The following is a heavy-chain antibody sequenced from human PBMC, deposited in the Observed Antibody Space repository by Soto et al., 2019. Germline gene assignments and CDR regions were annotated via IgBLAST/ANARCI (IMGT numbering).Heavy chain of an antibody. J-gene: IGHJ5*02. Sequence: ESGGGLIQPGRSLRLSCAASGFVFHDYAMHWVRQAPGKGLELVSGISWNGVMIAYADSVKGRFTISRDNAKNSLYLQMNSLRAEDTALYYCARPGRFNFDVLTGSHFDTWGQGTPVTVSS. CDR1: GFVFHDYA. CDR3: ARPGRFNFDVLTGSHFDT. V-gene: IGHV3-9*01. CDR2: ISWNGVMI. D-gene: IGHD3-9*01.